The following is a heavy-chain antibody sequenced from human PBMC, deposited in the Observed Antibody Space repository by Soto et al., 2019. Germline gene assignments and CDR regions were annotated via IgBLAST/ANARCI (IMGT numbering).Heavy chain of an antibody. J-gene: IGHJ6*02. CDR2: IGTAGDT. CDR1: GFTFSSYD. V-gene: IGHV3-13*01. CDR3: ARVARITRGYYYYYGMDV. Sequence: GGSLRLSCAASGFTFSSYDMHWVRQATGKGLEWVSAIGTAGDTYYPGSVKGRFTISRENAKNSLYLQMNSLRAEDTAVYYCARVARITRGYYYYYGMDVWGQGTTVTVSS.